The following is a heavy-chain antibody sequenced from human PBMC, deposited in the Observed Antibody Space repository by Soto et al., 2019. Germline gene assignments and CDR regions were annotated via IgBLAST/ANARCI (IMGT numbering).Heavy chain of an antibody. D-gene: IGHD6-13*01. CDR3: AAAAAGNYYYYGMDV. V-gene: IGHV3-53*04. CDR2: IYSGGST. Sequence: PGGSLRLSCAASGFTVSSNYMSWVRQAPGKGLEWVSAIYSGGSTYYADSVKGRFTISRHNSKNTLYLQMNSLRAEDTAVYYCAAAAAGNYYYYGMDVWGQGTTVTVSS. J-gene: IGHJ6*02. CDR1: GFTVSSNY.